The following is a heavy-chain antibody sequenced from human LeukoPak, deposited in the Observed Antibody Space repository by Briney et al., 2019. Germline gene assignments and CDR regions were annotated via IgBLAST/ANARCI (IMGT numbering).Heavy chain of an antibody. Sequence: SETLSLTCTVSGGSISSSSYYWGWIRQPPGKGLEWIGSIYYSGSTYYNPSLKSRVTISVDTSKNQFSLKLSSVTAADTAVYYCARAPRIAAAGCGWFDPWGQGTLVTVSS. CDR2: IYYSGST. CDR1: GGSISSSSYY. V-gene: IGHV4-39*07. J-gene: IGHJ5*02. D-gene: IGHD6-13*01. CDR3: ARAPRIAAAGCGWFDP.